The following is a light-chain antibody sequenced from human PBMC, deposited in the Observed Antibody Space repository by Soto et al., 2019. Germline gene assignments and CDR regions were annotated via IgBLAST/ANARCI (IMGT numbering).Light chain of an antibody. CDR2: EVS. Sequence: QSALTQPASVSGSPGQSITISCTGISSDVGGYNYVSWYQQRPGKVPRLMIYEVSHRPSGVSDRFSGSKSGNTASLTISGLQAEDEADYYCCSYAGSTTRVLFGGGTKVTVL. V-gene: IGLV2-14*01. CDR1: SSDVGGYNY. CDR3: CSYAGSTTRVL. J-gene: IGLJ2*01.